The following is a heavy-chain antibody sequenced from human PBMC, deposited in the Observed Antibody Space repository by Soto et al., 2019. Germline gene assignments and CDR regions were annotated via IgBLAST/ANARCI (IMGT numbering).Heavy chain of an antibody. CDR1: AGSISGFY. J-gene: IGHJ4*02. CDR3: ARHEAVAGTPYFDY. D-gene: IGHD6-19*01. CDR2: IYYTGTT. V-gene: IGHV4-59*08. Sequence: QVQLQESGPGLVKPSETLSLTCTVSAGSISGFYWSWIRQPPGKGLEWIGYIYYTGTTNYNPSLKSRVTISVDTSKNHFSLKLSSVTAADTAVYYCARHEAVAGTPYFDYWGQGTLVTVSS.